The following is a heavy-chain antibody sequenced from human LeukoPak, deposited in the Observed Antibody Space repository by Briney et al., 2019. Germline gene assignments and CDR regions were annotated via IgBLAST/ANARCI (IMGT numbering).Heavy chain of an antibody. J-gene: IGHJ4*02. CDR2: INPNSGGT. V-gene: IGHV1-2*02. D-gene: IGHD6-25*01. Sequence: ASVKVSCKACAYTFTGYYMHWVRQAPGQGLEWMGRINPNSGGTNYAQKFQGRVTMTRDTSISTAYMELSRLRSDDTAVYYCARDRGRAFRADYFDYWGQGTLVTVSS. CDR1: AYTFTGYY. CDR3: ARDRGRAFRADYFDY.